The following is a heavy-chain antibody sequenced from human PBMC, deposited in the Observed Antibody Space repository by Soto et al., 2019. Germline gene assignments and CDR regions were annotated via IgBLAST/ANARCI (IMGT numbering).Heavy chain of an antibody. CDR1: GFTFSSYA. Sequence: GGSLRLSCAASGFTFSSYAMSWVRQAPGKGLEWVSAISGSGGSTYYAAPVKGRFTISRDDSKNTLYLQMNSLKTEDTAVYYCTTAEIVTSSTDYYYYGMDVWGQGTTVTVSS. D-gene: IGHD2-21*02. CDR2: ISGSGGST. J-gene: IGHJ6*02. V-gene: IGHV3-23*01. CDR3: TTAEIVTSSTDYYYYGMDV.